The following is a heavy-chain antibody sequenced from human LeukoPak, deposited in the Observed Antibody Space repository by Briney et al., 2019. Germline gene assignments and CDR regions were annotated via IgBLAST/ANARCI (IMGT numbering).Heavy chain of an antibody. Sequence: ASVKVSCKASGYTFTSYGISWVRQAPGQGLEWMGWISAYNGNTNYAQKLQGRVTMTTDTSTSTAYMELRSLRSDDTAVYYCARDRAYYDSSFEYFQHWGQGTLVTVSS. CDR2: ISAYNGNT. V-gene: IGHV1-18*01. CDR3: ARDRAYYDSSFEYFQH. D-gene: IGHD3-22*01. CDR1: GYTFTSYG. J-gene: IGHJ1*01.